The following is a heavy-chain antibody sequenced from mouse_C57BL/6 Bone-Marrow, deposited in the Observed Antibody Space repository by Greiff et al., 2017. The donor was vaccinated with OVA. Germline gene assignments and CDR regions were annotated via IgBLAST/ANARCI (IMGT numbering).Heavy chain of an antibody. CDR2: IDPNSGGT. CDR3: ASQVYYGNCRSALDY. J-gene: IGHJ4*01. V-gene: IGHV1-72*01. D-gene: IGHD2-1*01. Sequence: QVQLQQPGAELVKPGASVKLSCKASGYTFTSYWMHWVKQRPGRGLEWIGRIDPNSGGTKYNEKFKSKATLTVDKSSSTAYMQLSSLTSEDTAVYYCASQVYYGNCRSALDYWGQGPSVTVSS. CDR1: GYTFTSYW.